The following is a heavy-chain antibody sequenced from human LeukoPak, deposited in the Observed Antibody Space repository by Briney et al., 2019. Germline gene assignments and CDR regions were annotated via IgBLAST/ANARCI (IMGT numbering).Heavy chain of an antibody. CDR3: ARGRRWLQWGAFDI. Sequence: RPSETLSLTCNVFGDSMNNYYWSWIRQPPGKGLEWIGNINDSGSTNSNPSLKSRATISVDMSRKHFFLDLSSVAAADTAVYYCARGRRWLQWGAFDIWGQGTMVTVSS. V-gene: IGHV4-59*12. CDR2: INDSGST. CDR1: GDSMNNYY. D-gene: IGHD5-24*01. J-gene: IGHJ3*02.